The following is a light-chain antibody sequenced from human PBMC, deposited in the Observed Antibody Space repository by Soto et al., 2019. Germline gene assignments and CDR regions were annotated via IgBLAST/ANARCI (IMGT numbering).Light chain of an antibody. Sequence: EIVLTQSPVTLSVSPGERATLFCRASQSASTNLAWYQHKPGQAPRLLIYGASTRATAIPARFSGSGSGTEFTLTITSLESDDFAVYYCQHYNSSPRIAFGQGTRLEIK. CDR2: GAS. J-gene: IGKJ5*01. CDR3: QHYNSSPRIA. V-gene: IGKV3-15*01. CDR1: QSASTN.